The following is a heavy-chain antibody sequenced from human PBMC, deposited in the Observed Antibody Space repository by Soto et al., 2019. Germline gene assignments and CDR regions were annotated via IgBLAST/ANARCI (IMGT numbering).Heavy chain of an antibody. CDR1: GGSVSSGNYF. Sequence: QVQLQESGPGLVKPSETLSLTCTVSGGSVSSGNYFWSWIRQPPGKGLEWIGYIHSSGSTNYNPSLKSRVTISADTSRNQFSLKLTSVTAADTAVYYCAILTKPTAVTTDFRGGYGLDVWGQGTTVTVSS. CDR2: IHSSGST. CDR3: AILTKPTAVTTDFRGGYGLDV. J-gene: IGHJ6*02. V-gene: IGHV4-61*01. D-gene: IGHD4-17*01.